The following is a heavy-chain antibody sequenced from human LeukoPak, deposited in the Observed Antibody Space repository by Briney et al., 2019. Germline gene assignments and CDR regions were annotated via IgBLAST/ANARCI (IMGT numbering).Heavy chain of an antibody. CDR3: ARVRGLDAFDI. CDR1: GGSISSGDYY. V-gene: IGHV4-30-4*08. D-gene: IGHD3-10*01. CDR2: IYYSGST. Sequence: PSQTLSLTCTVSGGSISSGDYYWSWIRQPPGKGLEWIGYIYYSGSTYYNPSLKSRVTISVDTSKNQFSLKLSSVTAADTAVYYRARVRGLDAFDIWGQGTMVTVSS. J-gene: IGHJ3*02.